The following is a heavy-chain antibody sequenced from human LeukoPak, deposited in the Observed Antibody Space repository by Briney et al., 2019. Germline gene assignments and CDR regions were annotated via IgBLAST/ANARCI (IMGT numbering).Heavy chain of an antibody. D-gene: IGHD6-13*01. CDR2: INPSGGST. J-gene: IGHJ4*02. CDR3: ARDSGWYSSSWYYFDY. CDR1: RYTFTGYY. V-gene: IGHV1-46*01. Sequence: ASVKVSCMASRYTFTGYYMQWVRQAPRQGFEWMGIINPSGGSTSYAQKLQGRVTMTRDTSTSTVYMELSSLRSEDTAVYYCARDSGWYSSSWYYFDYWGQGTLVTVSS.